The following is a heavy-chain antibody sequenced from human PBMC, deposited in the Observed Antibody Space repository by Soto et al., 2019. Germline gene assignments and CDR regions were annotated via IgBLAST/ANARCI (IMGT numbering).Heavy chain of an antibody. Sequence: SVKFSCKVYGYTFTSSAVQRVRQSRGQRLEWIGWIVVGSGTTKYAQKFQERVTITRDMSTSTAYMEMSSLRYEDTAVYYCARQSSSDSFDIWGQGKMVTVS. D-gene: IGHD6-6*01. CDR1: GYTFTSSA. J-gene: IGHJ3*02. CDR2: IVVGSGTT. CDR3: ARQSSSDSFDI. V-gene: IGHV1-58*01.